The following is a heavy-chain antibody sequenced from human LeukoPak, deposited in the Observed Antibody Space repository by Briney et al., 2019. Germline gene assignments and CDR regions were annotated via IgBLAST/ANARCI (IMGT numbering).Heavy chain of an antibody. V-gene: IGHV3-30*02. J-gene: IGHJ4*02. CDR1: GFTFSSYG. CDR3: AKDLRYYGSGSYYIFDY. D-gene: IGHD3-10*01. Sequence: PGGSLRLSCAASGFTFSSYGMHWVRQAPGKGLEWVAFIRYDGSNKYYADSVKGRFTISRDNSKNTLYLQMNSLRAEDTAVYYCAKDLRYYGSGSYYIFDYWGQGTLVTVSS. CDR2: IRYDGSNK.